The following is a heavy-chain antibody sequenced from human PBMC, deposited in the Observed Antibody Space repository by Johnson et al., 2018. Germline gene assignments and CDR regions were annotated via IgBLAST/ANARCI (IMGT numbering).Heavy chain of an antibody. CDR2: IKQDGSEK. J-gene: IGHJ3*02. D-gene: IGHD2/OR15-2a*01. CDR1: GLTFSGYW. Sequence: VQLVESGGGLVQPGGSLRLSCAASGLTFSGYWMNWVRQAPGKGLEWVANIKQDGSEKYYVDSVKGRFTISRDNAKNSLYLQMNSLRAEDTAVYYCARRINSAFDIWGQGTMVTVSS. CDR3: ARRINSAFDI. V-gene: IGHV3-7*01.